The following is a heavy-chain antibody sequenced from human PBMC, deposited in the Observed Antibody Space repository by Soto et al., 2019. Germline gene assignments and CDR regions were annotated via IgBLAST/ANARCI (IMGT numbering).Heavy chain of an antibody. Sequence: QVQLQESGPGLVKPSETLSLTCTVSGVSISSVSLSSNYWGWIRQPPGKGLECIGSISYPGNTNYHPSLKSRVPISVDTSKTQFSLKLSSVTAADTAVYYCARIPYSSASFDYWGQGTLVTVSS. D-gene: IGHD6-19*01. V-gene: IGHV4-61*01. CDR1: GVSISSVSLSSNY. CDR2: ISYPGNT. CDR3: ARIPYSSASFDY. J-gene: IGHJ4*02.